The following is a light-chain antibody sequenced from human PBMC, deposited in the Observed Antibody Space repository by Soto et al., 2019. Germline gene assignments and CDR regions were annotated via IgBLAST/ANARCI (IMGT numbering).Light chain of an antibody. V-gene: IGLV2-14*01. CDR2: AVN. J-gene: IGLJ2*01. CDR1: SSDIGAYHY. Sequence: QSALTQAASVSGSPGQPITISCTGTSSDIGAYHYVSWYQQRPGKAPKVLIYAVNNRPSGISDRFSGSKSGNTASLTISGLQAEDEAVYYCNSYTNSDTVIFGGGTKLTVL. CDR3: NSYTNSDTVI.